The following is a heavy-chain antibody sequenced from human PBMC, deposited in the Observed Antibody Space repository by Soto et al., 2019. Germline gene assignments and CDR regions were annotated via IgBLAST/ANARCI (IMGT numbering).Heavy chain of an antibody. D-gene: IGHD2-8*01. J-gene: IGHJ4*02. CDR1: GGSVSSGSYY. Sequence: SETLSLTCTVSGGSVSSGSYYWSWIRQPPGKGLEWIGYIYYSGSTNYNPSLKSRVTISVDTSKNQFSLKLSSVTAADTAVYYCARVMTILYNEEYYFDYWGQGTLVTVSS. CDR2: IYYSGST. V-gene: IGHV4-61*01. CDR3: ARVMTILYNEEYYFDY.